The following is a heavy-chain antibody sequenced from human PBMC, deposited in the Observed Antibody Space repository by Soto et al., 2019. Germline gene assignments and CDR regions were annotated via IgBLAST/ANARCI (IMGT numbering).Heavy chain of an antibody. CDR2: ISWNSGTE. D-gene: IGHD2-21*01. CDR1: GFTFDDYA. V-gene: IGHV3-9*01. Sequence: EVQLVESGGGLVQPGRSLRLSCAASGFTFDDYAMHWVRQAPGKGLEWVSVISWNSGTEAYADSVKGRFTISRDNGNNSLYLQMNSLGPEDTAGFFCAKGHREYSRALFEFGLWGQGTLITVSS. CDR3: AKGHREYSRALFEFGL. J-gene: IGHJ4*02.